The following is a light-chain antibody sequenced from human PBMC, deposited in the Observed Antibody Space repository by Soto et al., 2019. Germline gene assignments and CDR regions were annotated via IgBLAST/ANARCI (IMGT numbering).Light chain of an antibody. Sequence: DIQLTQSTSTLSASVGDRVTITCLASQEITNYLTWYQQKPGKAPKPLIYEAPNLETGVPSRFSGSGSGTDFPFTISSLQPEDFATYSCQQYKIIPLPFGQGTQVDIK. V-gene: IGKV1-33*01. CDR3: QQYKIIPLP. J-gene: IGKJ1*01. CDR2: EAP. CDR1: QEITNY.